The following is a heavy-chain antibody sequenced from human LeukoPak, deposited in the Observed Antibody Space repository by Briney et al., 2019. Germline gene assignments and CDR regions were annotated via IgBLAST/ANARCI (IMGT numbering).Heavy chain of an antibody. D-gene: IGHD4-17*01. Sequence: GGSLRLSCAASGFTFSSYWMSWVRQAPGKGLEWVANIKPDGNEKYYVDSVKGRFTISRDNAENSLYLQMNSLRAEDTAIYYCATTSRTVTGLDYWGQGTLVTVSS. V-gene: IGHV3-7*01. CDR2: IKPDGNEK. J-gene: IGHJ4*02. CDR1: GFTFSSYW. CDR3: ATTSRTVTGLDY.